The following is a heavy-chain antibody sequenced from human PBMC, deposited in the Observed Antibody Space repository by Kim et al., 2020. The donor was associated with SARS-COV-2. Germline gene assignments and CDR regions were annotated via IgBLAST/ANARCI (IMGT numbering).Heavy chain of an antibody. J-gene: IGHJ6*02. Sequence: SGPTLVKPTQTLTLTCSFSGFSLSRSGMAVGWIRQPPGKALEWLALIYWDGGQRYSPSLKNRLTISKDTSENEVVLTMTDMDPADTATYYCARQQYCTLTTCAIALHYYYYGMDVWGQGITVTVSS. CDR2: IYWDGGQ. V-gene: IGHV2-5*02. D-gene: IGHD2-2*01. CDR1: GFSLSRSGMA. CDR3: ARQQYCTLTTCAIALHYYYYGMDV.